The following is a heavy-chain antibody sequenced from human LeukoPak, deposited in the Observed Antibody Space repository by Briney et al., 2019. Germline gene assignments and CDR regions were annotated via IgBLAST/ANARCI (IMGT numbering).Heavy chain of an antibody. J-gene: IGHJ4*02. D-gene: IGHD3-22*01. CDR1: GYTFTSYG. V-gene: IGHV1-18*01. Sequence: ASVKVSCKASGYTFTSYGISWVRQAPGQGLEWMGWISAYNGNTNYAQKLQGRVTMTTDTSTSTAYMELRSLRSDDTAVYYCARDRGSGITMIVVVEPFDYWGQGTLVTVSS. CDR3: ARDRGSGITMIVVVEPFDY. CDR2: ISAYNGNT.